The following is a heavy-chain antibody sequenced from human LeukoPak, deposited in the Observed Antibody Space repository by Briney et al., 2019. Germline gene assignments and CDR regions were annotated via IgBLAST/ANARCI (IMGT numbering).Heavy chain of an antibody. Sequence: SETLSLTCTVSGGSISSYYWSWIRRPPGKGLEWIGYIYYSGSTNYNPSLKSRVTTSVDTSKNQFSLKLSSVTAADTAVYYCARGTSSGWYALDYWGQGTLVTVSS. CDR2: IYYSGST. CDR3: ARGTSSGWYALDY. V-gene: IGHV4-59*08. J-gene: IGHJ4*02. CDR1: GGSISSYY. D-gene: IGHD6-19*01.